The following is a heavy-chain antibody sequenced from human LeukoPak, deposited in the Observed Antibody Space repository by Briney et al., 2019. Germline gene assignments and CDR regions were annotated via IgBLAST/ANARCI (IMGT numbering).Heavy chain of an antibody. J-gene: IGHJ4*02. CDR1: GGSFSDYY. CDR2: INHREST. V-gene: IGHV4-34*01. D-gene: IGHD2-2*01. Sequence: SETLSLTCAVYGGSFSDYYWSWIRQPPGKGPEWIGEINHRESTNYNPSLKRRVTISVETTKNQFSLKLSSVSAANPAVYYCASSGYQLLWGAVNYWGQGTLVTVSS. CDR3: ASSGYQLLWGAVNY.